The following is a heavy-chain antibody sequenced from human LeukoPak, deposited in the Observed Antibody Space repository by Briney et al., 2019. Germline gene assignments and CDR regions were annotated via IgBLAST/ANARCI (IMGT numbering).Heavy chain of an antibody. D-gene: IGHD3-16*01. CDR2: ISYSSGSI. Sequence: GGSLRLSCAASGFTLSNYAMSWVRQGPGKGPEWVAGISYSSGSIYYLDSVRGRFTISRDNSRNTVYLQMNSLRAEDTAVYYCAKNVLRRNYGYFDLWGRGTLVSVSS. CDR3: AKNVLRRNYGYFDL. J-gene: IGHJ2*01. V-gene: IGHV3-23*01. CDR1: GFTLSNYA.